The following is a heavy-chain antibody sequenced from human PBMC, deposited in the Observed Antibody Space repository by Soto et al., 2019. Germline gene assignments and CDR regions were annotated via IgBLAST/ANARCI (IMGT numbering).Heavy chain of an antibody. V-gene: IGHV3-23*01. Sequence: GGSLRLSCAASGFTFSSYAMSWVRQAPGKGLEWVSAISGSGGSTYYADSVKGRFTISRDNSKNTLYLQMNSLRAEDTTVYYCAKDLTSGLTEDQHDAFDNWGQGTMVTVSS. CDR2: ISGSGGST. CDR1: GFTFSSYA. J-gene: IGHJ3*02. CDR3: AKDLTSGLTEDQHDAFDN. D-gene: IGHD7-27*01.